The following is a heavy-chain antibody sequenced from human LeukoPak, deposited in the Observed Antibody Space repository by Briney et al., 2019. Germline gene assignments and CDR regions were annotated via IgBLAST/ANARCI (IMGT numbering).Heavy chain of an antibody. CDR1: GGSFNDYY. CDR2: INHSGST. J-gene: IGHJ4*02. V-gene: IGHV4-34*01. CDR3: ARSGGIAVAAFDY. D-gene: IGHD6-19*01. Sequence: SETLSLTCAVYGGSFNDYYWSWIRQPPGKGLEWIGEINHSGSTNYNPYLKNRVTISVDTSMNQFSLKLSSVTAADTAVYYCARSGGIAVAAFDYWGQGTLVTVSS.